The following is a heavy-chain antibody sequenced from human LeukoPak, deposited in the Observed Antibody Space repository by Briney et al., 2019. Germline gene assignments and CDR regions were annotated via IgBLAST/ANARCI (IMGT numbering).Heavy chain of an antibody. Sequence: SETLSLTCTVSGGSISSYYWSWIRQPAGKGLEWIGRIYTSGSTNYNPSLKSRVTMSVDTSKNQFSLKLSSVTAADTAVYYCARATYYYGSGSSETYDYWGQGTLVTVSS. V-gene: IGHV4-4*07. D-gene: IGHD3-10*01. J-gene: IGHJ4*02. CDR3: ARATYYYGSGSSETYDY. CDR2: IYTSGST. CDR1: GGSISSYY.